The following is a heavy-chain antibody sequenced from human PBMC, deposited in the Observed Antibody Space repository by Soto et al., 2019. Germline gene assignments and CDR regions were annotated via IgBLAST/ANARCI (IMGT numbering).Heavy chain of an antibody. V-gene: IGHV3-53*01. Sequence: EVQLVESGGGLIQPGGSLRLSCAVSGFTVSNNYMSWVRQAPGKGLEGVSVIYSGGYTAYGDSVKGRFTISRDNSKNKLSLKMKSLGADDAALYYGAPQRGGGGYWGQGTLVTVSS. D-gene: IGHD6-25*01. J-gene: IGHJ4*02. CDR3: APQRGGGGY. CDR2: IYSGGYT. CDR1: GFTVSNNY.